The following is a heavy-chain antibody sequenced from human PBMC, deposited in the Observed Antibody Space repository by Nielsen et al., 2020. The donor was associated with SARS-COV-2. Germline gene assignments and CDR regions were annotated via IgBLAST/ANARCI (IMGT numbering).Heavy chain of an antibody. Sequence: GGSLRLSCTASGFTFGDYAMSWVRQAPGKGLEWVGFIRSKAYGGTTEYAASVKGRFTISRDDSKSIAYLQMNSLKTEDTAVYYCTSGRGYSYGSAYWGQGTLVTVSS. CDR3: TSGRGYSYGSAY. D-gene: IGHD5-18*01. CDR1: GFTFGDYA. J-gene: IGHJ4*02. CDR2: IRSKAYGGTT. V-gene: IGHV3-49*04.